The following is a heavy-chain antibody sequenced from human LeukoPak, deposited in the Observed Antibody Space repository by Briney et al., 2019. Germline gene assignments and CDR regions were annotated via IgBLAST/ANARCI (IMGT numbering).Heavy chain of an antibody. CDR3: ARFYDRSGPHFDY. D-gene: IGHD3-22*01. J-gene: IGHJ4*02. CDR1: GASISTYY. V-gene: IGHV4-59*01. Sequence: KSSKTLSLTCTVSGASISTYYWSWIRQPPGKGLEWIGDIHYSGSTNYNPSLKSRVTISVDTSKNQFSLKLSSVTAADTAVYYCARFYDRSGPHFDYWGQGTLVTVSS. CDR2: IHYSGST.